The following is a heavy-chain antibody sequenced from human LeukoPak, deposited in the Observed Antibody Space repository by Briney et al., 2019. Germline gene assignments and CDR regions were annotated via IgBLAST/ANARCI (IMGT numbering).Heavy chain of an antibody. CDR3: PYAQGDY. Sequence: PSETLSLTCTASDGSITSYYWSWIRQPPGKGLEWIGYIYYSGTTNYNPYLKSRVYISVDTSKSQFSLKLSSVTAADAAVYFCPYAQGDYWGQGTPVTVSS. CDR1: DGSITSYY. V-gene: IGHV4-59*01. CDR2: IYYSGTT. J-gene: IGHJ4*02.